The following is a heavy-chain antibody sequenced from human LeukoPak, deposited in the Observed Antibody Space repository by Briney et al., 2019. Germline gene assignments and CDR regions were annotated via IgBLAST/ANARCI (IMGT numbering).Heavy chain of an antibody. CDR1: GGSISSYY. Sequence: PSETLSLTCTVSGGSISSYYWSWIRQPPGKGLEWIGYIYYSGSTNYNPSLKSRVTISVDTSKNQFPLKLSSVTAADTAVYYCARHYDFWSEGAFDIWGQGTMVTVSS. CDR2: IYYSGST. J-gene: IGHJ3*02. CDR3: ARHYDFWSEGAFDI. V-gene: IGHV4-59*08. D-gene: IGHD3-3*01.